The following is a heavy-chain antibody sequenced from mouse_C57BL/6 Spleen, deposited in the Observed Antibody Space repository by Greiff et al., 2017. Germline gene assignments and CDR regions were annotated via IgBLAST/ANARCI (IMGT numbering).Heavy chain of an antibody. J-gene: IGHJ2*01. D-gene: IGHD1-1*01. CDR2: IDPSDSYT. Sequence: QVQLQQPGAELVMPGASVKLSCKASGYTFTSYWMHWVKQRPGQGLEWIGEIDPSDSYTNYNQKFKGKTTLTVDKSSRTAYMLLSSLTSEDSAVYYCERRGTTVVFDYWGQGTTLTVSS. CDR1: GYTFTSYW. V-gene: IGHV1-69*01. CDR3: ERRGTTVVFDY.